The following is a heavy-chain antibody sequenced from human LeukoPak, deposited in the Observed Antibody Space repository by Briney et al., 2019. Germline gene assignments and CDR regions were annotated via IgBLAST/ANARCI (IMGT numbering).Heavy chain of an antibody. Sequence: GRSLRLTCAASGFTFDDYAMHWVRHAPGKGLEWISGNSWNSGSIGYADSVKGRFTISRDNAKNSLYLQMNSLRAEDMALYYCAKALKWELLSGYFDYWGQGTLVTVSS. CDR2: NSWNSGSI. J-gene: IGHJ4*02. CDR3: AKALKWELLSGYFDY. V-gene: IGHV3-9*03. D-gene: IGHD1-26*01. CDR1: GFTFDDYA.